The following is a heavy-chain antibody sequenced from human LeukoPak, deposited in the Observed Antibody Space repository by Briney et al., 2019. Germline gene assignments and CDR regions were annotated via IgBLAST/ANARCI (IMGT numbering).Heavy chain of an antibody. CDR1: GFTFSSYG. CDR2: ISYDGSNK. CDR3: AKDGDYGWFDP. V-gene: IGHV3-30*18. J-gene: IGHJ5*02. D-gene: IGHD4-17*01. Sequence: PGGSLRLACAASGFTFSSYGMHWVRQAPGKGLEWVAVISYDGSNKYYADSVKGRFTISRDNSKNTLYLQMNSLRAEDTAVYYRAKDGDYGWFDPWGQGTLVTVSS.